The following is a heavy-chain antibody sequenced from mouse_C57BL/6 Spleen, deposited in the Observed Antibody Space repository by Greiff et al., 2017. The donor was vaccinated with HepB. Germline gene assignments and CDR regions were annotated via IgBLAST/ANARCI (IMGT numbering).Heavy chain of an antibody. J-gene: IGHJ3*01. Sequence: EVKLVESGEGLVKPGGSLKLSCAASGFTFSSYAMSWVRQTPEKRLEWVAYISSGGDYIYYADTVKGRFTISRDNARNTLYLQMSSLKSEDTAMYYCTREGLYDGSAWFAYWGQGTLVTVSA. V-gene: IGHV5-9-1*02. D-gene: IGHD2-3*01. CDR1: GFTFSSYA. CDR3: TREGLYDGSAWFAY. CDR2: ISSGGDYI.